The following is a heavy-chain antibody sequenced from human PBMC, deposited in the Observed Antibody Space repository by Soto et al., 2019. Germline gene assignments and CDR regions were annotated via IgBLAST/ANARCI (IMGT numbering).Heavy chain of an antibody. D-gene: IGHD2-15*01. V-gene: IGHV1-3*01. CDR2: INAGNGNT. CDR1: GYTFTSYA. J-gene: IGHJ6*03. CDR3: ARQGLPYCSGGSCYWVYYYMDV. Sequence: ASVKVSCKASGYTFTSYAMHWVRQAPGQRLEWMGWINAGNGNTKYSQKIQGRVTITRDTSASTAYMELSSLRSEDTAVYYCARQGLPYCSGGSCYWVYYYMDVWGKGTTVTVSS.